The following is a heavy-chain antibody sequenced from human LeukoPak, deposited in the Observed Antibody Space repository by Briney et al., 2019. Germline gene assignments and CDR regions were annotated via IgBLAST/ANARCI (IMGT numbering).Heavy chain of an antibody. D-gene: IGHD3-16*01. J-gene: IGHJ6*03. V-gene: IGHV4-39*07. CDR1: GGSISNSSYY. Sequence: SETLSLTCTVSGGSISNSSYYWGWIRQPPGKGLEWIGSIYYGGSTYYNPSLESRVTISVDTSKNQFSLKLSSVTAADTAVYYCARETSQKGAHYMDVWGKGTTVTISS. CDR3: ARETSQKGAHYMDV. CDR2: IYYGGST.